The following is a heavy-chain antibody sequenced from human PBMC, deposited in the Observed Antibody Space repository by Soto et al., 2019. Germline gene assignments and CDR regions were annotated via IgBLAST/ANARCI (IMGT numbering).Heavy chain of an antibody. V-gene: IGHV4-30-2*01. CDR2: IYHSGST. Sequence: SESLSLTCAVSGGSISRGGYSWSWVRQPPGKGLEWIGYIYHSGSTYYNPSLKSRVTISVDRSKNQFSLKLSSVTAADTAVYYCAREGSHPARRCDPWGQGTLVTVSS. J-gene: IGHJ5*02. CDR1: GGSISRGGYS. D-gene: IGHD6-13*01. CDR3: AREGSHPARRCDP.